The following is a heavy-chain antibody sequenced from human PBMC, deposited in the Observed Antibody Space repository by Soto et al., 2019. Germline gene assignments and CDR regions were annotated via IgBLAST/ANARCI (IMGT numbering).Heavy chain of an antibody. V-gene: IGHV3-64D*06. CDR1: GFAFSTYA. CDR3: VKDVGSTIICYDCSFDV. J-gene: IGHJ3*01. Sequence: EVQLVESGGGLVQPGGSLRLSCSASGFAFSTYALHWVRQAPGKGLEYVSAVTSNGDSIYYADSVKGRFTISRDNSKNTLHLQMSSLRAEDTAVYYCVKDVGSTIICYDCSFDVWGQGTMVTVSS. D-gene: IGHD3-16*01. CDR2: VTSNGDSI.